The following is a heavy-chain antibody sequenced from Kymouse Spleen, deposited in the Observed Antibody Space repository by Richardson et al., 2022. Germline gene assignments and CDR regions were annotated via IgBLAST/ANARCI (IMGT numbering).Heavy chain of an antibody. CDR3: ARDRITMVRGVISFYYYYYGMDV. D-gene: IGHD3-10*01. CDR1: GFTVSSNY. J-gene: IGHJ6*02. V-gene: IGHV3-53*01. CDR2: IYSGGST. Sequence: EVQLVESGGGLIQPGGSLRLSCAASGFTVSSNYMSWVRQAPGKGLEWVSVIYSGGSTYYADSVKGRFTISRDNSKNTLYLQMNSLRAEDTAVYYCARDRITMVRGVISFYYYYYGMDVWGQGTTVTVSS.